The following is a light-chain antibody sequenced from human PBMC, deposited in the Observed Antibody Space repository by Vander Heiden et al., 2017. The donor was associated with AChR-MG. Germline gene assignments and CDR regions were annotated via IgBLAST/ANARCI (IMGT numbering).Light chain of an antibody. Sequence: QSVLTQPPSVSEAPGQRVTIPCSGSSSNIGSNVVNWYQQLPGRAPKLLIYYDDLLASGVSDRFSGSKSGTSASLAISGLQSEDEADYYCAAWDDRLNGPVFGGGTKLTVL. J-gene: IGLJ3*02. V-gene: IGLV1-36*01. CDR3: AAWDDRLNGPV. CDR1: SSNIGSNV. CDR2: YDD.